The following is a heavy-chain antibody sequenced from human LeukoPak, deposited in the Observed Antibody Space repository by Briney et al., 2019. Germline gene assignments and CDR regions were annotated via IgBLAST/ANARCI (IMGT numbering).Heavy chain of an antibody. Sequence: GGSLRLPCALSVLTLSSYCMQWVRHAPGEGLVGVSRINSDGSSTSYADSVKGRFTISRDNAKKTLYLQMNSLRAEDTAVYYCARGLYSSSYNDYWGQGTLVTVSS. CDR1: VLTLSSYC. V-gene: IGHV3-74*01. CDR2: INSDGSST. J-gene: IGHJ4*02. CDR3: ARGLYSSSYNDY. D-gene: IGHD6-6*01.